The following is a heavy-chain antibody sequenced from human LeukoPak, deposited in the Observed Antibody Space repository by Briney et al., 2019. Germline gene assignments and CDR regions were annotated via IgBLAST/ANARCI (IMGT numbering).Heavy chain of an antibody. V-gene: IGHV4-59*01. CDR1: GGPISSYY. CDR2: IYYSGST. CDR3: ARVPRDSSSWYPFDY. Sequence: SETLSLTCTVSGGPISSYYWSWIRQPPGKGLEWIGYIYYSGSTNYNPSLKSRVTISVDTSKNQFSLKLSSVTAADTAVYYCARVPRDSSSWYPFDYWGQGTLVTVSS. D-gene: IGHD6-13*01. J-gene: IGHJ4*02.